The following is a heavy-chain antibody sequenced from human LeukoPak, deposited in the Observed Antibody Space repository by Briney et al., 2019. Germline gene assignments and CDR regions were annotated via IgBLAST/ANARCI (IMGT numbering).Heavy chain of an antibody. CDR2: INSDGINT. CDR3: AKDSFTVTTYKWTGYFDL. J-gene: IGHJ2*01. Sequence: GGSLRLSCAASGFTFSNYWMHWVRQAPGKGLVWVSRINSDGINTSYADSVKGRFTISRDNAKNTLNLQMNSLRAEDTAVYYCAKDSFTVTTYKWTGYFDLWGRGTLVTVSS. D-gene: IGHD4-17*01. CDR1: GFTFSNYW. V-gene: IGHV3-74*01.